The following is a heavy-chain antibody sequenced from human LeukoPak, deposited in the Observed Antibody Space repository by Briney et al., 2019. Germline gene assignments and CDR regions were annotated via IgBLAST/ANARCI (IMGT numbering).Heavy chain of an antibody. D-gene: IGHD2-21*01. V-gene: IGHV4-59*01. J-gene: IGHJ3*02. CDR1: GGSFSTYY. CDR3: ARVPSVIDAFDI. CDR2: IYYSGST. Sequence: SETLSLTCTVSGGSFSTYYWSWIRQPPGKGLEWIGYIYYSGSTEYNPSLKSRVTMSLDTAKNQFSLNLSSVTAADTAVYYCARVPSVIDAFDIWGQGTMVTVSS.